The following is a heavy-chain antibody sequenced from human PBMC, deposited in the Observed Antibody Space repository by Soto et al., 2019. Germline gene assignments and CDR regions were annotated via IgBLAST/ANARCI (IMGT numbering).Heavy chain of an antibody. CDR2: IYHSGST. Sequence: QVQLQESGPGLVKPSGTLSLTCAVSGGSVTNDNWWSWVRQPPGKGLEWIGEIYHSGSTNYNPSLKIRVTKSIDNPNNQFSLKLNSVTAAETAVCYGASGGGGGNYWGQGTLVTVSS. CDR1: GGSVTNDNW. V-gene: IGHV4-4*02. D-gene: IGHD3-16*01. J-gene: IGHJ4*02. CDR3: ASGGGGGNY.